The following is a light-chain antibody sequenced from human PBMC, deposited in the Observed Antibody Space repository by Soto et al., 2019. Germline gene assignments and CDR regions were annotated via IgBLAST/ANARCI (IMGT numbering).Light chain of an antibody. CDR3: QQYGRSPFT. CDR1: QRMTNNF. J-gene: IGKJ2*01. V-gene: IGKV3-20*01. Sequence: EIVLTQSPDTLSLSPGERVTLSCRASQRMTNNFLAWFQQKPGLAPRLLIHGASTRDSGVPDRFTGVGSGPDFVLTISRVGPEDFAVYYCQQYGRSPFTFGHGT. CDR2: GAS.